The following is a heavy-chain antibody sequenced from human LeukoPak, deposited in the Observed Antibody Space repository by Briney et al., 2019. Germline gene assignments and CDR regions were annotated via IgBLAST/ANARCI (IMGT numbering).Heavy chain of an antibody. J-gene: IGHJ6*04. D-gene: IGHD6-13*01. Sequence: ASVKVSCKASGYTFTGYYMHWVRQAPGQGLEWMGWINPNSGGTNYAQKFQGRVTMTRDTSISTAYMELSRLRSDDTAVYYCARDSPDKAAARMDVWAKGPRSPSPQ. V-gene: IGHV1-2*02. CDR2: INPNSGGT. CDR1: GYTFTGYY. CDR3: ARDSPDKAAARMDV.